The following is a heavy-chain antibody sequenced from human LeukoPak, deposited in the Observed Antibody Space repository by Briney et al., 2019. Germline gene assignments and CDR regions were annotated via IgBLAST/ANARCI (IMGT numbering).Heavy chain of an antibody. CDR2: IYYSGST. CDR3: ARGGYDYVWGSYFRGYFDY. V-gene: IGHV4-59*01. CDR1: GGSISSYY. D-gene: IGHD3-16*01. Sequence: SETLSLTCTVSGGSISSYYWSWIRPPPGKGLEWIGYIYYSGSTNYNPSLRSRVTISVDTSKNQFSLKLSSVTAADTAVYYCARGGYDYVWGSYFRGYFDYWGQGTLVTVSS. J-gene: IGHJ4*02.